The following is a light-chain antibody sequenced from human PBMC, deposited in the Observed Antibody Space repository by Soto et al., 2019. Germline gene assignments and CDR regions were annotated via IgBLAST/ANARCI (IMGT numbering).Light chain of an antibody. CDR3: SSYTSSSTYV. CDR1: SSDVGSYNR. J-gene: IGLJ1*01. Sequence: QSALTQPPSASGSLGQSVTISCTGTSSDVGSYNRVSWYQQPPGTAPKLMIYEVSNRPSGVPDRFSGSKSGNTASLTISGLQADDEADYYCSSYTSSSTYVFVTGTKVTVL. V-gene: IGLV2-18*02. CDR2: EVS.